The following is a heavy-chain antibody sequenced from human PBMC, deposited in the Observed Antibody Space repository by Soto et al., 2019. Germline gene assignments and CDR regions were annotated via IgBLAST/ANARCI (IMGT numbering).Heavy chain of an antibody. D-gene: IGHD3-10*01. CDR3: ARTTMVRGVPSWFDP. CDR2: IYPGDSDT. V-gene: IGHV5-51*01. J-gene: IGHJ5*02. CDR1: GYSFTSYW. Sequence: PGESLKISCKGSGYSFTSYWIGWVRQMPGKGLEWMGIIYPGDSDTRYSPSFQGQVTISADKSISTAYLQWSSLKASDTAMYYCARTTMVRGVPSWFDPWGQGTLVTVSS.